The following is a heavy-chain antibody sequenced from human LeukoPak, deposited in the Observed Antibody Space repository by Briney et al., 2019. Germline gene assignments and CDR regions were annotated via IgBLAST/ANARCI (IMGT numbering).Heavy chain of an antibody. CDR2: ISNDGTNK. Sequence: GGSLRLSCAASGFIFSNYGMHWVRQAPGKGLEWVAAISNDGTNKYYADSVKGRFTVSRDNSKNTLYLQMSSLRPEDTAVYYCAKEKYRGYSYGSGDYWGQGTLVTVSS. V-gene: IGHV3-30*18. CDR1: GFIFSNYG. CDR3: AKEKYRGYSYGSGDY. D-gene: IGHD5-18*01. J-gene: IGHJ4*02.